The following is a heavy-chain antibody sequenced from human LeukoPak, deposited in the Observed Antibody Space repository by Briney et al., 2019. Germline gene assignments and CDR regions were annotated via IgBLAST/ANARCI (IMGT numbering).Heavy chain of an antibody. J-gene: IGHJ3*02. D-gene: IGHD3-16*02. CDR1: GFTFSSYA. V-gene: IGHV3-23*01. CDR3: AKDYDYVWGSYRQGAFDI. CDR2: ISGSGGST. Sequence: GGSLRLSCAASGFTFSSYAMSWVRQAPGKGLEWVSAISGSGGSTYYADSVKGRFTISRDNSKNTLYLQMNSLRAEDTAVYYCAKDYDYVWGSYRQGAFDIWGQGTMVTVSS.